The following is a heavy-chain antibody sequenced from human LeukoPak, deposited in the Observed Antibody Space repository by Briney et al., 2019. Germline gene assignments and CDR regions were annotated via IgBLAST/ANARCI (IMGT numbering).Heavy chain of an antibody. V-gene: IGHV3-30*04. CDR3: AKTYYYDSSGYFDY. D-gene: IGHD3-22*01. Sequence: SGGSLRLSCAASGFTFSSYAMHWVRRAPGKGLEWVAVISYDGSNKYYADSVKGRFTISRDNSKNTLYLQMNSLRAEDTAVYYCAKTYYYDSSGYFDYWGQGTLVTVSS. CDR2: ISYDGSNK. CDR1: GFTFSSYA. J-gene: IGHJ4*02.